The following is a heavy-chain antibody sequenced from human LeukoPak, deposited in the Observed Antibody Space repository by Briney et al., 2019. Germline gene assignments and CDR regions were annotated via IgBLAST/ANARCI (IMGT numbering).Heavy chain of an antibody. V-gene: IGHV3-23*01. CDR2: INGSGGST. CDR1: GFTFSSYA. D-gene: IGHD3-22*01. Sequence: GGSLRLSCAASGFTFSSYAMSWVRQAPGKGLEWVSAINGSGGSTYYADSVKGRFTISRDNSKNTLYLQMNSLRAEDTAVYYCAKDYASYSSGYYSAFDYWGQGTLVTVSS. CDR3: AKDYASYSSGYYSAFDY. J-gene: IGHJ4*02.